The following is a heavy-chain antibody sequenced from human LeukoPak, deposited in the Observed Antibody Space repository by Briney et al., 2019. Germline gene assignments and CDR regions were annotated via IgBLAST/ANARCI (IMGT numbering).Heavy chain of an antibody. V-gene: IGHV3-30-3*01. J-gene: IGHJ4*02. Sequence: GGSLRLSCAASGFTFSSYAMHWVRQAPGKGLEWVAVISYDGSNKYYADSVKGRFTISRDNAKNTLYLQMNSLRAEDTAVYYCARDQEYCSSANCPIDYWGQGTLVTVSP. CDR2: ISYDGSNK. CDR3: ARDQEYCSSANCPIDY. CDR1: GFTFSSYA. D-gene: IGHD2-2*01.